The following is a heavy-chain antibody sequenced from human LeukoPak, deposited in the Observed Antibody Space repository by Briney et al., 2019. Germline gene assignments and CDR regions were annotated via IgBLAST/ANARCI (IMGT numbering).Heavy chain of an antibody. V-gene: IGHV3-30*02. J-gene: IGHJ4*02. CDR1: GFTFSSNG. CDR2: IYYDGSYK. Sequence: GGSLRLSCAAAGFTFSSNGMLWVRQAPGKGREGGAFIYYDGSYKYYAESVKGRFTISRDNSKNKLYLPMNSLGAEDTAVYFCANQRRDSNSSPFRHHFDYWGQGSLVTVSS. D-gene: IGHD6-6*01. CDR3: ANQRRDSNSSPFRHHFDY.